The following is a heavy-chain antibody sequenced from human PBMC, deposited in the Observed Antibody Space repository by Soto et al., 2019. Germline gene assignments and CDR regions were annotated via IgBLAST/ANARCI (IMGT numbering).Heavy chain of an antibody. Sequence: SETLSLTCTVSGGSISSYYWSWIRQPPGKGLEWIGYIYYSGSTNYNPSLKSRVTISVDTSKNQFSLKLSSVTAADTAVYYCARGSRDVLLWFGEFFPFDYWGQGTLVTVSS. CDR2: IYYSGST. CDR1: GGSISSYY. J-gene: IGHJ4*02. V-gene: IGHV4-59*01. D-gene: IGHD3-10*01. CDR3: ARGSRDVLLWFGEFFPFDY.